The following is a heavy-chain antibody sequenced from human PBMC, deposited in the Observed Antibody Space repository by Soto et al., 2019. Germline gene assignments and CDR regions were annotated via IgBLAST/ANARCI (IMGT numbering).Heavy chain of an antibody. D-gene: IGHD6-13*01. J-gene: IGHJ4*02. CDR1: GGSISRYY. Sequence: KTSETLSLTGTVCGGSISRYYGRWIRQPAGKGLEWLGRIYTSGSTNYNPSLKSRVTMSVDTSKNQFSLKLSSVTAADTAVYYCARDVSAAGTLDYWGQGTLVTVSS. CDR2: IYTSGST. V-gene: IGHV4-4*07. CDR3: ARDVSAAGTLDY.